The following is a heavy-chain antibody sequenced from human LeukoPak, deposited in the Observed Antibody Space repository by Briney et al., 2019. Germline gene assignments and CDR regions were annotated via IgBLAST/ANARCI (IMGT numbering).Heavy chain of an antibody. CDR2: ISGSGDNT. V-gene: IGHV3-23*01. CDR3: AKGPFFYYDASGYNYFDS. D-gene: IGHD3-22*01. CDR1: GFTFSLYA. J-gene: IGHJ4*02. Sequence: GGSLRLSCAASGFTFSLYAMSWVRQTPGKGLEWISTISGSGDNTYYAQSAKGRFTISRDNSRNTLYLRMKSLRAEDTAMYYCAKGPFFYYDASGYNYFDSWGQGTLVTVSS.